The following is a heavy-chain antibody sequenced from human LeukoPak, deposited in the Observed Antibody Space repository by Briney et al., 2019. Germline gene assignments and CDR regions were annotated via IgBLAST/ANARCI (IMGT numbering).Heavy chain of an antibody. J-gene: IGHJ4*02. Sequence: PGGSLRLSCGGSGFTFKSFSMHWVRQAPGKGLEWVSDISSNSGIKSYADSVKGRFTISRDNAKNSLYLQMNSLRAEDTAVYYCAKGSGITMIVVVMVDYWGQGTLVTVSS. CDR3: AKGSGITMIVVVMVDY. D-gene: IGHD3-22*01. CDR2: ISSNSGIK. V-gene: IGHV3-48*01. CDR1: GFTFKSFS.